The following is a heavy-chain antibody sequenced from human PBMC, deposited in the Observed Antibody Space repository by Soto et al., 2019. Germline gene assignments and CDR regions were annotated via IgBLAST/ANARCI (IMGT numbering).Heavy chain of an antibody. CDR1: GYTFTTHG. J-gene: IGHJ4*02. Sequence: QPQLVQSGPEVKKAGASVKVSCQASGYTFTTHGISWVRQAPGQGLEWMGWISTYNGNTNYAQKLQGRITLTADTSTSTAYMERRSLRSDDTAGYYCARVGLDCSGGSCYYAYYFDYWGQGTLVTVSS. CDR3: ARVGLDCSGGSCYYAYYFDY. CDR2: ISTYNGNT. V-gene: IGHV1-18*01. D-gene: IGHD2-15*01.